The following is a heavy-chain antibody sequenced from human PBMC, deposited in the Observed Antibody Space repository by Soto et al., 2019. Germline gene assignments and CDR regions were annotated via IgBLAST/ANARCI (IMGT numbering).Heavy chain of an antibody. CDR2: ISGYNGHT. Sequence: ASVKVSCTASGYTFTSFAFSWVRQAPGQGLEWMGWISGYNGHTKYAQKFQGRVTMTTDKSTTTAYMELKSLRSDDTAVYYCARGRGYSAQYYYYMDVWGKGTTVTVSS. CDR1: GYTFTSFA. CDR3: ARGRGYSAQYYYYMDV. V-gene: IGHV1-18*01. J-gene: IGHJ6*03. D-gene: IGHD5-12*01.